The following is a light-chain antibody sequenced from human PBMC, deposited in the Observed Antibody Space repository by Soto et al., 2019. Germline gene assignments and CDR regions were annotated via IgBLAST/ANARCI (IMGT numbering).Light chain of an antibody. J-gene: IGKJ3*01. CDR3: QKYGSAPFT. CDR1: QSINSNY. V-gene: IGKV3-20*01. CDR2: GVS. Sequence: DTVLTQSPGTLSLSPGERATLSCRASQSINSNYLAWYQQKPAQAPRLLIYGVSNRATGIPDRFSGSGSGTDFTLTISRLEPEDFAVYYCQKYGSAPFTFGPGTKVDIK.